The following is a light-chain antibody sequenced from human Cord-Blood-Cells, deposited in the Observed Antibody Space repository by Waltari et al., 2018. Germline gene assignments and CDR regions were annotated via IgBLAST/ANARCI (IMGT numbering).Light chain of an antibody. V-gene: IGKV3-20*01. J-gene: IGKJ2*01. CDR1: QSVSSSY. CDR2: GAS. CDR3: QQYGSSPKYT. Sequence: EIVLTQSPGTLSLSPGDRATLSCRASQSVSSSYLAWYQQQPGQAPRLLIYGASSRATGIPDRLSGSGSGTDFTLTISRLEPEDFAVYYCQQYGSSPKYTFGQGTKLEIK.